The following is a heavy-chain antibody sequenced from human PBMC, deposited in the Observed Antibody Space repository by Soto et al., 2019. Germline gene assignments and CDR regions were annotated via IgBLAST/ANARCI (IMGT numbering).Heavy chain of an antibody. CDR1: GGTFDSYS. Sequence: QVQLVQSGAEVKKPGSSVRVSCKASGGTFDSYSISWVRQAPGQGFEWVGKVAPIFDFSRYAPKFQGRVTITAAKSTSTAYMDLSGLKSEDTAVYYCTTGVLGGRQQLVRDAFDFWAQGTKVSVSS. J-gene: IGHJ3*01. V-gene: IGHV1-69*02. D-gene: IGHD6-13*01. CDR3: TTGVLGGRQQLVRDAFDF. CDR2: VAPIFDFS.